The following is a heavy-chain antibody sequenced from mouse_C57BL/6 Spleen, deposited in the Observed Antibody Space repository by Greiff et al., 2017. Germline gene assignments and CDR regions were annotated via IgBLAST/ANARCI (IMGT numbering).Heavy chain of an antibody. CDR1: GYTFTDYY. Sequence: VQLQQSGPELVKPGASVKISCKASGYTFTDYYMNWVKQSHGKSLEWIGDINPNNGGTSYNQQFKGKATLTVDKSYSTAYMELRSLTSEDSAVYYCANHYYGSSPYAKDYWGQGTSVTVST. CDR2: INPNNGGT. V-gene: IGHV1-26*01. D-gene: IGHD1-1*01. J-gene: IGHJ4*01. CDR3: ANHYYGSSPYAKDY.